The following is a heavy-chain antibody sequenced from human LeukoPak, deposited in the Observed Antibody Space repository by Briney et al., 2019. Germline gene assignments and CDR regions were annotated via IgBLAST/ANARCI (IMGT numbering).Heavy chain of an antibody. CDR2: IYPGDSDT. CDR1: GYSFTSYW. V-gene: IGHV5-51*01. Sequence: GESPKISCKGSGYSFTSYWSGWVRQMPGKGLEWMGIIYPGDSDTRYSPSFQGQVTISADKSISTAYLQWSSLKASDTAMYYCARGSGWWDNWFDPWGQGTLVTVSS. CDR3: ARGSGWWDNWFDP. D-gene: IGHD6-19*01. J-gene: IGHJ5*02.